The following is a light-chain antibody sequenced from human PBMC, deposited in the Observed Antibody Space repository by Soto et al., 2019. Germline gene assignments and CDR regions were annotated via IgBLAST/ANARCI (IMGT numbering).Light chain of an antibody. V-gene: IGKV1-17*03. CDR2: ETS. J-gene: IGKJ2*01. CDR3: LQHNSYPYT. Sequence: DVQMTQSPSAMSASVGDRVTITCRATQDISRFVAWFQQKPGKAPERLIYETSTLQPGVPSRFSRRGAGPYFTLAISGLQPDDVATYYCLQHNSYPYTFGQGTKLEI. CDR1: QDISRF.